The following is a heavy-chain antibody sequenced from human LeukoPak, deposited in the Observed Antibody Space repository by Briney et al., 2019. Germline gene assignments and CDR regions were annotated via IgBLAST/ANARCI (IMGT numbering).Heavy chain of an antibody. Sequence: ASVKVSCKASGYTFTNYGISWVRQAPGQGLEWMGWISAYNGNTNYAQKLQGRVTMTTDTSTSTAYMELRSLRSDDTAVYYCARVEILGSSSGGWFDPWGQGTLVTVSS. V-gene: IGHV1-18*01. CDR3: ARVEILGSSSGGWFDP. CDR1: GYTFTNYG. CDR2: ISAYNGNT. J-gene: IGHJ5*02. D-gene: IGHD6-6*01.